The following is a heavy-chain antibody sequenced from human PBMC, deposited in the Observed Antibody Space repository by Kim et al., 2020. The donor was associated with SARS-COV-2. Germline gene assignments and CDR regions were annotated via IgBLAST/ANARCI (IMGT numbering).Heavy chain of an antibody. Sequence: ASVKVSCKASGYTFTGYYMHWVRQAPGQGLEWMGWINPNSGGTNYAQKFQGRVTMTRDTSISTAYMELSRLRSDDTAVYYCARDPDVIGIVVVREGYFDYWGQGTLVTVSS. V-gene: IGHV1-2*02. J-gene: IGHJ4*02. D-gene: IGHD3-22*01. CDR1: GYTFTGYY. CDR3: ARDPDVIGIVVVREGYFDY. CDR2: INPNSGGT.